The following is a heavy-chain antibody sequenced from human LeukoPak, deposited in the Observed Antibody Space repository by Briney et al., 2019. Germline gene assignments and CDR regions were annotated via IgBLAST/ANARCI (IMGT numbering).Heavy chain of an antibody. D-gene: IGHD2-8*01. CDR1: KITFSDYW. J-gene: IGHJ4*02. CDR2: IKKDGSEK. Sequence: GGSLRLSCAVSKITFSDYWMSWVHQAPGKGLEWVANIKKDGSEKYYVDSVKGRFTISRDNAKNSLYLQMNGLRAEDTAVYYCALYCTNGVCSGTIDYWGQGTLVTVSS. CDR3: ALYCTNGVCSGTIDY. V-gene: IGHV3-7*01.